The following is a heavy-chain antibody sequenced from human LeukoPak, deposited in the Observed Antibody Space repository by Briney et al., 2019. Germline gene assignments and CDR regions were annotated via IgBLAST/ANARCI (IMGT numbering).Heavy chain of an antibody. D-gene: IGHD3-22*01. CDR1: GFTFGSW. CDR3: YDTSGH. J-gene: IGHJ4*02. CDR2: IKQDGSEK. Sequence: PGGSLRPSCTASGFTFGSWVIWVRQAPRKGLEWVASIKQDGSEKYYLDSVKGRFTMSRDSAKNSLYLQMSSLRAEDTAVYYCYDTSGHWGQGTLVTVSS. V-gene: IGHV3-7*01.